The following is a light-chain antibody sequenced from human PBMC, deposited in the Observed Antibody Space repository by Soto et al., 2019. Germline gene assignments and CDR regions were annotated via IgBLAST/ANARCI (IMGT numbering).Light chain of an antibody. V-gene: IGKV3-20*01. J-gene: IGKJ3*01. Sequence: EIVLTQSPDTLSLSPGERATLSCRASQRISISYLAWFQQKPGQAPRLLIYGASGRATGIQDRFSGSGSGTDFTLTINRLEPEDSAVYYCQHYSGSLFSVGARTSVDIK. CDR3: QHYSGSLFS. CDR1: QRISISY. CDR2: GAS.